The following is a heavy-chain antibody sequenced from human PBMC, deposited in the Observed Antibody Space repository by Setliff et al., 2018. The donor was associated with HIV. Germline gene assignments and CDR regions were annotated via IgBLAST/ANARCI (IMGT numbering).Heavy chain of an antibody. CDR3: ARVGYTSFWYDS. Sequence: GGSLRLSCAASGFTFSSYSMNWVRQAPGKGLEWVSSISSSSSYIYYADSVQGRFTISRDNSKNTLYLQMNSLRPEDTAVYYCARVGYTSFWYDSWGQGTLVTVSS. J-gene: IGHJ5*01. CDR2: ISSSSSYI. V-gene: IGHV3-21*01. D-gene: IGHD6-13*01. CDR1: GFTFSSYS.